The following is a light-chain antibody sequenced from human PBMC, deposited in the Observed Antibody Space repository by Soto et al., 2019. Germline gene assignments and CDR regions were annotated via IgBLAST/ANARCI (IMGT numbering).Light chain of an antibody. CDR1: QSVSSY. CDR2: DAS. V-gene: IGKV3-11*01. CDR3: QRRSNWAPVT. Sequence: EIVLTQSPDTLSLSPGERATLSCRASQSVSSYLAWYQQKPGQAPRLLIYDASSRATGIPARFSGSGSGTDFTLTISSLEPEDFGGYYCQRRSNWAPVTFGQGTRLEIK. J-gene: IGKJ5*01.